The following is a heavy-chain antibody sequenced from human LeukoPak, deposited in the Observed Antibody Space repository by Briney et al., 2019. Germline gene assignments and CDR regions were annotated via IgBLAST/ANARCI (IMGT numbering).Heavy chain of an antibody. V-gene: IGHV3-7*01. D-gene: IGHD1-1*01. Sequence: GGSLRLSCAASGFTFSSYWMSWVRQAPGKGLEWVANIKQDGSEKYYVDSVKGRFTISRDNAKNSLYLQMNSLRAEDTAVYYCARAVYVQKYYYGMDVWGQGTTVTVSS. CDR2: IKQDGSEK. CDR3: ARAVYVQKYYYGMDV. CDR1: GFTFSSYW. J-gene: IGHJ6*02.